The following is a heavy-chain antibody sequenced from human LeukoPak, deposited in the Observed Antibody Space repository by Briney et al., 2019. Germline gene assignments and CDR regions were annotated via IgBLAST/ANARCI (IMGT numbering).Heavy chain of an antibody. CDR1: GGTFSSYA. CDR2: IIPILGIA. D-gene: IGHD1-26*01. V-gene: IGHV1-69*04. Sequence: GASVKVSCKASGGTFSSYAISWVRQAPGQGLEWMGRIIPILGIANYAQKFQGRVTITADKSTSTAYMELSSLRSEDTAVYYCASSVKRNLKWELLPAHWGQGTLVTVSS. CDR3: ASSVKRNLKWELLPAH. J-gene: IGHJ1*01.